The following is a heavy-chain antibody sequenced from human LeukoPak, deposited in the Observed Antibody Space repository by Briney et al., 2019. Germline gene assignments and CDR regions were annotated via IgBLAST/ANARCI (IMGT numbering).Heavy chain of an antibody. J-gene: IGHJ3*02. Sequence: PSETLSLTCTVSGDSVTSGGYFWTWIRQHPGKGLEWIGYISNSGTTSYNPSLKSRVSISVDTSNNQSSLRLSSVTAADTAVYYCARDVVVTSSPDAFDIWGQGTMVTVSS. V-gene: IGHV4-31*03. D-gene: IGHD2-21*02. CDR2: ISNSGTT. CDR3: ARDVVVTSSPDAFDI. CDR1: GDSVTSGGYF.